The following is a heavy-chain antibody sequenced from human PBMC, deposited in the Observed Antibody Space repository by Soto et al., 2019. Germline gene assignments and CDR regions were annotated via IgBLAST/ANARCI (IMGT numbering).Heavy chain of an antibody. CDR1: GFSLTTDRVG. CDR2: IYWDDSK. D-gene: IGHD1-26*01. V-gene: IGHV2-5*02. Sequence: QITLKESGPTLVKPTQTLTLTCTFSGFSLTTDRVGVGWIRQPPGQALEWLAVIYWDDSKTYRPSLESRLTITEDTSKTPVARTMTTMDSLDTATYYCANAYGGRSLYWGQGTLVTVSS. J-gene: IGHJ4*02. CDR3: ANAYGGRSLY.